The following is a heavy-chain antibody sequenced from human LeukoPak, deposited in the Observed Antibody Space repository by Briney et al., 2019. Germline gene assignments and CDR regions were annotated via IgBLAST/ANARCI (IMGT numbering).Heavy chain of an antibody. J-gene: IGHJ5*02. CDR2: IWPDGSDK. CDR3: GRWGVNAGLDR. Sequence: AGGSLRLPCAASGFTFSDYWMAWVRQAPGKGLEWVANIWPDGSDKYHVDSVRGRFTISRDNAQNSLNLQMNSLRAEDSGVYYCGRWGVNAGLDRWGQGTLVIVSS. CDR1: GFTFSDYW. V-gene: IGHV3-7*01. D-gene: IGHD3-10*01.